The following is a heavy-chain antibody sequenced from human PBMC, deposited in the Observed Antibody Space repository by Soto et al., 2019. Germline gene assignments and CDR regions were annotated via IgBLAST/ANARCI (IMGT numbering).Heavy chain of an antibody. D-gene: IGHD7-27*01. V-gene: IGHV3-33*01. CDR2: IWYDGNNK. CDR3: AGWGNQNWGDY. CDR1: GFTFSSYG. J-gene: IGHJ4*02. Sequence: QVQLVESGGGVVQPGRSLRLSCAASGFTFSSYGMHWVRQAPGKGQEWVSSIWYDGNNKYYADSVKGRFTISRDNSRNTLFLQMNSLRGEDTGLYYCAGWGNQNWGDYWGQGTQVTVSS.